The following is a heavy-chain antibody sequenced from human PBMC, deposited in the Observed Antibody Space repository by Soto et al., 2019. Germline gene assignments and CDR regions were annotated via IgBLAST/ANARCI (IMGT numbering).Heavy chain of an antibody. J-gene: IGHJ6*02. Sequence: GGSLRLSCAASGFTFSSYAMHWVRQAPGKGLEWVAVISYDGSDKYYADSVKGRFTISRDNSKNTLYLQMNSLRAEDTAVYYCARGDTDMVGYYYYYGMDVWGQGTTVTVSS. CDR2: ISYDGSDK. CDR1: GFTFSSYA. D-gene: IGHD5-18*01. CDR3: ARGDTDMVGYYYYYGMDV. V-gene: IGHV3-30-3*01.